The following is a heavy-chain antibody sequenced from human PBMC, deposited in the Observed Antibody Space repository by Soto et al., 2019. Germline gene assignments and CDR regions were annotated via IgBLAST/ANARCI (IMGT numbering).Heavy chain of an antibody. CDR3: ARDWGYGSGTSVTHDLDY. J-gene: IGHJ4*01. Sequence: EVQLEESGGGLVQPGGSLRLSCAASGFTFGIYWMSWVRQAPGKGLEWLATIKWDASEKKYVDSVKGRFTMSRDNAKNALYLQMDSLRPEATAVYSCARDWGYGSGTSVTHDLDYWGPGTLVTVSS. D-gene: IGHD3-10*01. CDR2: IKWDASEK. V-gene: IGHV3-7*01. CDR1: GFTFGIYW.